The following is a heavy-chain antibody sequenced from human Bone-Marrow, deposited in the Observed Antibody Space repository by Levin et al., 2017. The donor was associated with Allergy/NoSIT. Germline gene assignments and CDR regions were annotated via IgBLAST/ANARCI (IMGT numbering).Heavy chain of an antibody. Sequence: GGSLRLSCAASGFTFSNSWMSWVRQAPGKGLEWVANIKEDGSAKSYVDSVKGRFTISRDNAKNSLFVQMNSLRVEDTAVYYCARDQFRRATIGARWFDPWGQGNLVTVSS. CDR3: ARDQFRRATIGARWFDP. CDR1: GFTFSNSW. J-gene: IGHJ5*02. CDR2: IKEDGSAK. D-gene: IGHD5-24*01. V-gene: IGHV3-7*01.